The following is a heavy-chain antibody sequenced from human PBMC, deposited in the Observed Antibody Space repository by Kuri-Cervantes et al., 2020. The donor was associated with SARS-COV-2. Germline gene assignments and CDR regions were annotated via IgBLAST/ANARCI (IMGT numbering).Heavy chain of an antibody. CDR3: ARAPMTNSFDF. D-gene: IGHD4-11*01. CDR1: GGSFASDD. Sequence: ASVKVSCKASGGSFASDDINWVRQAPGQGLEWMGWMNPNSGNTGYAQKFQGRVTMTRDISINTAYMELSSLGSEDTAVYYCARAPMTNSFDFWGQGTLVTVSS. J-gene: IGHJ4*02. V-gene: IGHV1-8*01. CDR2: MNPNSGNT.